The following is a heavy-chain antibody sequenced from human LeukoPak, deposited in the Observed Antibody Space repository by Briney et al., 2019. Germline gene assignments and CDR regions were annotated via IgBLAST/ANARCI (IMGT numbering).Heavy chain of an antibody. V-gene: IGHV1-69*06. CDR1: GGTFSSYA. CDR2: IIPIFGTA. D-gene: IGHD6-13*01. J-gene: IGHJ6*04. Sequence: SVKVSCKASGGTFSSYAISWVRQAPGQGLEWMGGIIPIFGTANYAQKFQGRVTITADKSTSTAYMELSSVTAADTAVYYCARIAGYSRVYYYYYYGMDVWGKGTTVTVSS. CDR3: ARIAGYSRVYYYYYYGMDV.